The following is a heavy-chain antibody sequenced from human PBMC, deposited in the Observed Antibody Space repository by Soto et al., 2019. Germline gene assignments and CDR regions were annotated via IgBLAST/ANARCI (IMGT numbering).Heavy chain of an antibody. CDR1: GYTFTGYY. CDR3: ARGYDILTGLSWEANYGMDI. CDR2: INPNSGGT. V-gene: IGHV1-2*04. J-gene: IGHJ6*02. Sequence: ASVKVSCKAPGYTFTGYYMHWVRQAPGQGLEWMGWINPNSGGTNYAQKFQGWVTMTRDTSISTAYMELSRLRSDDTAVYYCARGYDILTGLSWEANYGMDIWGQGTTVTVSS. D-gene: IGHD3-9*01.